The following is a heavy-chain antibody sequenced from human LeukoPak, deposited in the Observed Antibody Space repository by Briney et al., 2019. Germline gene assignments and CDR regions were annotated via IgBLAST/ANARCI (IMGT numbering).Heavy chain of an antibody. D-gene: IGHD6-13*01. CDR3: AKNFKSRTIAAAGLNFDY. CDR1: GFTFSSYG. Sequence: GGSLRLSCAASGFTFSSYGMHWVRQAPGEGLEWVAVISYDGSNKYYADSVKGRFTISRDNSKNTLYLQMNSLRAEDTAVYYCAKNFKSRTIAAAGLNFDYWGQGTLVTVYS. V-gene: IGHV3-30*18. CDR2: ISYDGSNK. J-gene: IGHJ4*02.